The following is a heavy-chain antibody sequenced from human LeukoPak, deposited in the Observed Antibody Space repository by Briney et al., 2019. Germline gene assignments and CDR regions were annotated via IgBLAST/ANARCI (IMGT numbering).Heavy chain of an antibody. D-gene: IGHD5-18*01. CDR1: GFTFSDYY. CDR3: ARGEDTAMVTGGYNWFDP. Sequence: GGSLRLSCAASGFTFSDYYMSWIRQAPGKGLEWVSSISSSSSYIYYADSVKGRFTISRDNAKNSLYLQMNSLRAEDAAVYYCARGEDTAMVTGGYNWFDPWSQGTLVTVSS. J-gene: IGHJ5*02. V-gene: IGHV3-11*06. CDR2: ISSSSSYI.